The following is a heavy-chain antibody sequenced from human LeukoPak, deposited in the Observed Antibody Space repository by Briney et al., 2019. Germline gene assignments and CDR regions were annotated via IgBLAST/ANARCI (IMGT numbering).Heavy chain of an antibody. CDR3: ARDPAENYVWGSYRIY. V-gene: IGHV3-7*01. D-gene: IGHD3-16*02. CDR1: GFTFSSYW. Sequence: GGSLRLSCAASGFTFSSYWMSWVRQAPGKGLEGVANIKQDGSEKYYVDSVKGRFTISRDNAKNSLYLQMNSLRAEDTAVYYCARDPAENYVWGSYRIYWGQGTLVTVSS. CDR2: IKQDGSEK. J-gene: IGHJ4*02.